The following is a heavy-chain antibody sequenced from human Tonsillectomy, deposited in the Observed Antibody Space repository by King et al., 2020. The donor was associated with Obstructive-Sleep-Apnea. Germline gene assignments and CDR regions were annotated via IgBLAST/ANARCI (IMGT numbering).Heavy chain of an antibody. V-gene: IGHV3-48*04. CDR3: ASGYGSGRRASSPPYYYYGVDV. CDR2: ISSSSSTK. Sequence: VQLVESGGGLVQPGGSLRLSCAASGFTFSSYSMNWVRQAPGKGLEWVSFISSSSSTKYYVDSVKGRFTISRDNAKNSLYLQMNSLRAEDTAVYYCASGYGSGRRASSPPYYYYGVDVWGQGTTVTVSS. D-gene: IGHD3-10*01. CDR1: GFTFSSYS. J-gene: IGHJ6*02.